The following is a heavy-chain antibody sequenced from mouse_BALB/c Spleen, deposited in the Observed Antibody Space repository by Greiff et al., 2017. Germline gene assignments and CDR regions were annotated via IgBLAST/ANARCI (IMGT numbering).Heavy chain of an antibody. J-gene: IGHJ2*01. CDR1: GYSFTSYW. D-gene: IGHD2-3*01. Sequence: QVQLKESGPQLVRPGASVKISCKASGYSFTSYWMHWVKQRPGQGLEWIGMIDPSDSETRLNQKFKDKATLTVDKSSSTAYMQLSSPTSEDSAVYYCARGDDGYLDYWGQGTTLTVSS. CDR3: ARGDDGYLDY. CDR2: IDPSDSET. V-gene: IGHV1S126*01.